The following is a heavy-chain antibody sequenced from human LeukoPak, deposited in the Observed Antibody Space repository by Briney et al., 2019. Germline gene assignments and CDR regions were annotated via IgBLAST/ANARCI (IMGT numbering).Heavy chain of an antibody. J-gene: IGHJ6*03. CDR3: ASHKRTVGGSYYYYMDV. CDR1: GYTFTSYA. V-gene: IGHV7-4-1*02. Sequence: GASVKVSFKASGYTFTSYAMNWVRQAPGQGLEWMGWINTNTGNPTYAQGFTGRLVFSLDTSVSTAYLQISSLKAEGTAVYYCASHKRTVGGSYYYYMDVWGKGTTVTVSS. D-gene: IGHD6-25*01. CDR2: INTNTGNP.